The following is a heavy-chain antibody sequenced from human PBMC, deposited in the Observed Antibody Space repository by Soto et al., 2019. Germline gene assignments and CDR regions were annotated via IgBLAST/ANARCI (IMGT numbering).Heavy chain of an antibody. D-gene: IGHD6-19*01. V-gene: IGHV3-23*01. CDR2: ISGSGGST. CDR1: GFTFSSYA. J-gene: IGHJ5*02. Sequence: GGLRLSCAASGFTFSSYAMSWVRQAPGKGLEWVSAISGSGGSTYYADSVKGRFTISRDNSKNTLYLQMNSLRAEDTAVYYCAKDQQQWLAQNWFDPWGQGTLVTVSS. CDR3: AKDQQQWLAQNWFDP.